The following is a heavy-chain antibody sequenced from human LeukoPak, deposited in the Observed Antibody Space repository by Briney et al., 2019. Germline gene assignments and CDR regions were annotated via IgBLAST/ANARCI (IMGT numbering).Heavy chain of an antibody. D-gene: IGHD3-10*01. J-gene: IGHJ6*03. CDR2: IYTSGST. CDR3: ASFPTRGDYYYMDV. CDR1: GGSISSYY. Sequence: SETLSLTCTVSGGSISSYYWSWIRQPPGKGLEWIGRIYTSGSTNYNPSLKSRVTISVDTSKNQFSLKLSSVTAADTAVYYCASFPTRGDYYYMDVWGKGTTVTVSS. V-gene: IGHV4-4*08.